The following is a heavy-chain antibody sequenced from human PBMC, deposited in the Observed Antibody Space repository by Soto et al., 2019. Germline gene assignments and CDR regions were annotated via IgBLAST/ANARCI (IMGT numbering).Heavy chain of an antibody. CDR3: ARVRAGGSSSTHQDS. CDR1: GVSISSYY. CDR2: VFYNEII. V-gene: IGHV4-59*07. J-gene: IGHJ4*02. Sequence: PSDTLSLTCALSGVSISSYYWSCIREPPGKWLEWIGYVFYNEIINYSPSLKGRVTMSMEMSTNHFSLELRSVTAADTAVYFCARVRAGGSSSTHQDSGGQGALLTVS. D-gene: IGHD6-6*01.